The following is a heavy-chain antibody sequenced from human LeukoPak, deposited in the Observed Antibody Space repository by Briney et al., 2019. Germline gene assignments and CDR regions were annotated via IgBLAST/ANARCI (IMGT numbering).Heavy chain of an antibody. CDR3: ARVWSPPYTSSWPYYFDY. D-gene: IGHD6-13*01. CDR2: IHGIGGKT. Sequence: GGSLRLSCAASGFIFEDYAMSWVRQVSGRGLEWVSSIHGIGGKTIYADSVKGRFTVSRDNAKNSLFLQMNSLRAEDTAVYYCARVWSPPYTSSWPYYFDYWGQGILVTVSS. J-gene: IGHJ4*02. V-gene: IGHV3-20*04. CDR1: GFIFEDYA.